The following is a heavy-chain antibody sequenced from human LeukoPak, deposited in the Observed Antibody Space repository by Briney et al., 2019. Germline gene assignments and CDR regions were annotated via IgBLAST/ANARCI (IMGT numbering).Heavy chain of an antibody. CDR1: HYSISSGYY. D-gene: IGHD6-25*01. V-gene: IGHV4-38-2*02. Sequence: SETLSLTCTVSHYSISSGYYWGWIRQPPGKGLEWIGTIYHSGSAYSNPSLKSRVTMSVDTSKNQFSLNLSSVTAADTAVYYCAKSGGYGLIDYWGQGTLVTVSS. CDR3: AKSGGYGLIDY. J-gene: IGHJ4*01. CDR2: IYHSGSA.